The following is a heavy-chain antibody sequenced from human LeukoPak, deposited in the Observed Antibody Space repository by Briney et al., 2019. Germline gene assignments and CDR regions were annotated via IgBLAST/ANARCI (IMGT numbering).Heavy chain of an antibody. CDR1: GFTFSSYD. CDR2: IGIAGNT. J-gene: IGHJ3*02. Sequence: GGSLRLSCAASGFTFSSYDMHWVRQAPGRGLEWVSAIGIAGNTYYPDSVKGRFTISRENAKNSMYLQMNSLKDGDTAVYYCIRGGIQVSGIDAFDIWGQGTMVTVSS. D-gene: IGHD5/OR15-5a*01. CDR3: IRGGIQVSGIDAFDI. V-gene: IGHV3-13*01.